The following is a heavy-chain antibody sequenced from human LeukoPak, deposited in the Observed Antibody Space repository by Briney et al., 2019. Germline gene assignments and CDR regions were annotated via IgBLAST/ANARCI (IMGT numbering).Heavy chain of an antibody. CDR1: GGSIRNYY. CDR3: ARKGGLFDY. CDR2: IYYNGTT. D-gene: IGHD2-15*01. Sequence: PSETLSLTCTVSGGSIRNYYWRWIRQSPGKGLEWIGYIYYNGTTNYNPSLKSRVTISVDMSKNQFSLKMSSVTAADTAVYYCARKGGLFDYWGQGRLVTVSS. V-gene: IGHV4-59*01. J-gene: IGHJ4*02.